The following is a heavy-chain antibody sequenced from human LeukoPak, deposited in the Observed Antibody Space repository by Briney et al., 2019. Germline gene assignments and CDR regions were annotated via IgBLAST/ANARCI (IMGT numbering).Heavy chain of an antibody. CDR3: ARHRKGDGYKV. Sequence: PSETLSLTCTVSGGSISSYYWSWIRQPPGKGLEWIGYIYYSGSTNYNPSLKSRVTISVDTSKNQFSLKLSSVTAADTAVYYCARHRKGDGYKVWGQGTMVTVSS. CDR1: GGSISSYY. CDR2: IYYSGST. D-gene: IGHD5-24*01. V-gene: IGHV4-59*08. J-gene: IGHJ3*01.